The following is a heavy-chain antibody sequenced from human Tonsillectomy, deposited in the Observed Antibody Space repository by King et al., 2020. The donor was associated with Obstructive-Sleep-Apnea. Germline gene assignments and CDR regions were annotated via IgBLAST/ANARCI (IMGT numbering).Heavy chain of an antibody. D-gene: IGHD3-22*01. CDR1: VYTRTELS. CDR2: FDPVDGET. V-gene: IGHV1-24*01. Sequence: QLVQSGAEVKKPGASVKVSCKVSVYTRTELSMHWVRQAPGKGLEWMGGFDPVDGETIYAQKFQSRVTMTEDTSTDTAYMELSSLRYEDTAVYYWAIPYRTDDYYDKGDLEGFDYWGQGTLVTVSS. J-gene: IGHJ4*02. CDR3: AIPYRTDDYYDKGDLEGFDY.